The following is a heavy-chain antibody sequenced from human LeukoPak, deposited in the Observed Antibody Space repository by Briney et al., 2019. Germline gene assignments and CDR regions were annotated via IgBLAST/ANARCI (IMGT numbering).Heavy chain of an antibody. Sequence: ASVKVSCKASGYTFTSYGISWVRQAPGQGLEWMGWISAYNGNTNYAQKLQGRVTMTTDTSTSTAYMELRSLRSDDTAVYYCARDIERGELEPTSAPELFDYWGQGTLVTVSS. D-gene: IGHD1-1*01. CDR1: GYTFTSYG. CDR2: ISAYNGNT. V-gene: IGHV1-18*01. CDR3: ARDIERGELEPTSAPELFDY. J-gene: IGHJ4*02.